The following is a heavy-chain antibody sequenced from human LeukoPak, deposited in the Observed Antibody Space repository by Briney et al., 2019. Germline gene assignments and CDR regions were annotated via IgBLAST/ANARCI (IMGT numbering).Heavy chain of an antibody. CDR3: ARARYSYGPFDS. Sequence: SQTLSLTCTVSGGSISSGSYYWSWIRQPAGKGLEWIGRFYTSGSTNYNPSLKSRVTISVDTSKNQFSLKLSSVTAADTAVYYCARARYSYGPFDSWGQGTLVTVSS. CDR1: GGSISSGSYY. J-gene: IGHJ4*02. CDR2: FYTSGST. D-gene: IGHD5-18*01. V-gene: IGHV4-61*02.